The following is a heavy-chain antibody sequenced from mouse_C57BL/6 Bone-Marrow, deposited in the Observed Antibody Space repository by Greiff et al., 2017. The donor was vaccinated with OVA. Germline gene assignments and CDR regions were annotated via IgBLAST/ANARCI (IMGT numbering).Heavy chain of an antibody. V-gene: IGHV1-81*01. CDR2: IYPRSGNT. J-gene: IGHJ1*03. CDR1: GYTFTSYG. D-gene: IGHD2-3*01. CDR3: ATYDGYYEYFDV. Sequence: QVQLQQSGAELARPGASVKLSCKASGYTFTSYGISWVKQRPGQGLEWIGEIYPRSGNTYYNEKFKGKATLTADKSSSTAYMELRSLTSEDSAVYFCATYDGYYEYFDVWGTGTTVTVSS.